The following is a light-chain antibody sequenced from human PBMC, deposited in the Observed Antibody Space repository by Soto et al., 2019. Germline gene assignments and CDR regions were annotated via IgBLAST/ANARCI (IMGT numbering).Light chain of an antibody. J-gene: IGKJ4*01. CDR1: QGVSNY. V-gene: IGKV1D-12*01. Sequence: DLQMTQSPSSVFASVGDTVTIACRASQGVSNYLAWYQQKPGKVPKLLIYDASTLQSGVPSRFSGSGSGADFTLTINSLQPEDFATYYCQQATTFPLTFGGGTKVEIK. CDR3: QQATTFPLT. CDR2: DAS.